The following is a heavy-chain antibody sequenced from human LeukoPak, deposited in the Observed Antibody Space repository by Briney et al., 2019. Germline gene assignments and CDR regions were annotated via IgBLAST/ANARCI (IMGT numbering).Heavy chain of an antibody. J-gene: IGHJ4*02. CDR3: ARDGHYYDSSGFMGY. D-gene: IGHD3-22*01. V-gene: IGHV3-11*04. CDR1: GFTFSDYY. Sequence: PGGSLRLSGAAYGFTFSDYYMGWIRQAPGKGLEGVSYISSSGSTRYYADSVKDRFTISRYNAKNSLYLQMNSLRAEDTAVYYCARDGHYYDSSGFMGYWGQGTLVTVSS. CDR2: ISSSGSTR.